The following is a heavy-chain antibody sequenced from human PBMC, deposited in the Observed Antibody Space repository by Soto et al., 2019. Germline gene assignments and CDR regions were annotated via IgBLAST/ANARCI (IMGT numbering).Heavy chain of an antibody. Sequence: SETLSLTCTVSGGSISSGGYYWSWIRQHPGKGLEWIGYIYYSGSTYYNPSLKSRVTISVDTSKNQFSLKLSSVTAADTAVYYCARVVSYYDSSPTYYFDYWGQGTLVTVSS. V-gene: IGHV4-31*03. CDR1: GGSISSGGYY. CDR2: IYYSGST. J-gene: IGHJ4*02. D-gene: IGHD3-22*01. CDR3: ARVVSYYDSSPTYYFDY.